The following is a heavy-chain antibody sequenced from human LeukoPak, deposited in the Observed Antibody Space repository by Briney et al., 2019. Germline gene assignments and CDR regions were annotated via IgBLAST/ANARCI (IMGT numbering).Heavy chain of an antibody. D-gene: IGHD3-10*01. CDR3: TRPDGEWFGELLSLDY. J-gene: IGHJ4*02. Sequence: GGSLRLSCTASGFTFGDYAMSWFRQAPGKGLEWVGFIRSKAYGGTTEYAASVKGRFTISRDDSKSIAYLQMNSLKTEDTAVYYCTRPDGEWFGELLSLDYWGQGTLVTVSS. CDR1: GFTFGDYA. CDR2: IRSKAYGGTT. V-gene: IGHV3-49*03.